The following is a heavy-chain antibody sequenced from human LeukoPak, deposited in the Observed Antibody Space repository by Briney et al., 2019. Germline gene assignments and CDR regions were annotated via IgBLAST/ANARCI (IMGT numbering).Heavy chain of an antibody. V-gene: IGHV4-59*01. J-gene: IGHJ4*02. D-gene: IGHD4-11*01. CDR3: AGGHYKEYFDY. CDR1: GGSISSYY. Sequence: PSETLSLTCIVSGGSISSYYWSWIRQPPGKGLEWIGYIYYSGSTNYKPSLKSRVTISVDTSKNQFSLKLSSVTAADTAVYYCAGGHYKEYFDYWGQGTLVTVSS. CDR2: IYYSGST.